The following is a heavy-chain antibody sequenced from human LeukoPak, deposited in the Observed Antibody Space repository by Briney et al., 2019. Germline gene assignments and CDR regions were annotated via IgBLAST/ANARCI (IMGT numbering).Heavy chain of an antibody. V-gene: IGHV5-51*01. CDR1: GYSFTSYW. J-gene: IGHJ5*02. D-gene: IGHD2-2*02. CDR2: IYPGDSDT. CDR3: ARLGAYCSSTSCYTSYNWFDP. Sequence: GESLKISCKGSGYSFTSYWIGWVRQMPGKGLEWMGIIYPGDSDTRYSPSFQGQVTTSADKSISTAYLQWSSLKASDTAMYYCARLGAYCSSTSCYTSYNWFDPWGQGTLVTVSS.